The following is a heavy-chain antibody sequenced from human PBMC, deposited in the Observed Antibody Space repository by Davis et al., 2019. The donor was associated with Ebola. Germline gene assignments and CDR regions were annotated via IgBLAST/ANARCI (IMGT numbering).Heavy chain of an antibody. D-gene: IGHD5-18*01. CDR2: INHSGST. J-gene: IGHJ4*02. CDR3: ARPGYSYGSFDY. V-gene: IGHV4-39*01. Sequence: MPSETLSLTCSVSGGSISSSRYYWGWLRQPPGKGLEWIGEINHSGSTNYNPSLKSRVTISVDTSKNQFSLKLSSVTAADTAVYYCARPGYSYGSFDYWGQGTLVTVSS. CDR1: GGSISSSRYY.